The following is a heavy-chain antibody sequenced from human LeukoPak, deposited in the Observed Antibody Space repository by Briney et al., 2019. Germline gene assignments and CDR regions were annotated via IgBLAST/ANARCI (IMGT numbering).Heavy chain of an antibody. J-gene: IGHJ4*02. Sequence: SETLSLTCTVSGGSINSNYWSWIRQPPGKGLEWIGYIHYSGGTNYNPSLKSRVTISVDTSKNQFSLKLSSVTAADTAVYYCASPGGYQLLFDYWGQGTLVTVSS. V-gene: IGHV4-59*08. CDR3: ASPGGYQLLFDY. D-gene: IGHD2-2*01. CDR1: GGSINSNY. CDR2: IHYSGGT.